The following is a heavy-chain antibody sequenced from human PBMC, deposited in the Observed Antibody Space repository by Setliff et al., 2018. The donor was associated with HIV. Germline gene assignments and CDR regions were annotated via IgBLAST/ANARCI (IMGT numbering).Heavy chain of an antibody. V-gene: IGHV2-70*11. D-gene: IGHD1-26*01. J-gene: IGHJ4*02. CDR3: ARMISYSPYFDY. CDR2: IDWDDDK. CDR1: GFSLSKSGMC. Sequence: SGPTLVNPTQTLTLTCTFSGFSLSKSGMCVSWIRQPPGKALEWLARIDWDDDKHYSTSLKTRLTISKDTSKNQVVLKMTNVDPVDTATYYCARMISYSPYFDYWGQGTLVTVSS.